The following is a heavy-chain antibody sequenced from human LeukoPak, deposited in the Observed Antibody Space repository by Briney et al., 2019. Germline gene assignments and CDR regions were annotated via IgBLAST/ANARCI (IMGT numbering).Heavy chain of an antibody. CDR3: ARVFNTAMAFDY. CDR1: GGSISSSSYY. V-gene: IGHV4-39*07. D-gene: IGHD5-18*01. CDR2: IYYSGST. J-gene: IGHJ4*02. Sequence: SETLSLTCTVSGGSISSSSYYWGWIRQPPGKGLEWIGSIYYSGSTYYNPSLKSRVTISVDTSKNQFSLKLSSVTAADTAVYYCARVFNTAMAFDYWGQGTLVTVSS.